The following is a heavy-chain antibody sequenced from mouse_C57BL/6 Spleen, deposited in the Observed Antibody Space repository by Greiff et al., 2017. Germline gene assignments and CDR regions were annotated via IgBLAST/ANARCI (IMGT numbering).Heavy chain of an antibody. CDR2: IYPGDGDT. D-gene: IGHD2-12*01. V-gene: IGHV1-80*01. Sequence: QVQLKQSGAELVKPGASVKISCKASGYAFSSYWMNWVKQRPGKGLEWIGQIYPGDGDTNYNGKFTGKATLTADKSSSTAYMQLSSLTSEDSAVYFCAREGFYDGAWFAYWGQGTLVTVSA. J-gene: IGHJ3*01. CDR3: AREGFYDGAWFAY. CDR1: GYAFSSYW.